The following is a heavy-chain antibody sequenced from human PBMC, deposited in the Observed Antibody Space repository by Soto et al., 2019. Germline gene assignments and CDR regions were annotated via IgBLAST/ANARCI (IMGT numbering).Heavy chain of an antibody. Sequence: GGSLRLSCAASGFTFSSYGMHWVRQAPGKGLEWVAVISYDGSNKYYADSVKGRSTISRDNSKNTLYLQMNSLRAEDTAVYYCAKDWRSDPGPDYWGQGTLVTVSS. CDR1: GFTFSSYG. CDR2: ISYDGSNK. J-gene: IGHJ4*02. CDR3: AKDWRSDPGPDY. V-gene: IGHV3-30*18.